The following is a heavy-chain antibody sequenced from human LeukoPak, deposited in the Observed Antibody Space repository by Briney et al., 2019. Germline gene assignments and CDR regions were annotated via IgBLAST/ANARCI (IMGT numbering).Heavy chain of an antibody. Sequence: PGGSLRLSCAASGFTFSNYGMSWVRQAPGKGLEWVSVITGSGGTTYYADSVKGRFTMSRDNSKNTLHLQMNSLRAEDTAVYYCAKGWGTSRTFDIWGQGTMVTVSS. CDR2: ITGSGGTT. D-gene: IGHD1-26*01. CDR1: GFTFSNYG. V-gene: IGHV3-23*01. CDR3: AKGWGTSRTFDI. J-gene: IGHJ3*02.